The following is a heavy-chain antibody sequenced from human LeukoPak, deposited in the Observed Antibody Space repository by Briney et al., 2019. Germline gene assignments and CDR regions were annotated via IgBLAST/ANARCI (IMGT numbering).Heavy chain of an antibody. V-gene: IGHV3-30*04. CDR2: TTNDGGEK. CDR1: GFTFSNHA. CDR3: ARGGFFDILTGYYQTQYYYPMDV. J-gene: IGHJ6*02. Sequence: GGALRLSCAASGFTFSNHAIHWGRQAPGKGGEGGAVTTNDGGEKNYADSVKGRFTISRDNSKNTVSLEMNSLRAEDTAVYYCARGGFFDILTGYYQTQYYYPMDVWGRGTTVTVSS. D-gene: IGHD3-9*01.